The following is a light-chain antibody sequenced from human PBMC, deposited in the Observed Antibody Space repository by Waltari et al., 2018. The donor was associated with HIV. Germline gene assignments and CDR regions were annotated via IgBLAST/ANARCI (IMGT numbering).Light chain of an antibody. CDR1: QGVSHR. CDR2: DAS. J-gene: IGKJ4*01. CDR3: QQANSFPHT. V-gene: IGKV1-12*01. Sequence: DIQVTQSPSFVSASVGDKITITCRATQGVSHRVAWYHQRPGGAPHLLIYDASRLQDGVPSRFSGTGSGTYFTLTISDLQPEDFAMYYCQQANSFPHTFGGGTRV.